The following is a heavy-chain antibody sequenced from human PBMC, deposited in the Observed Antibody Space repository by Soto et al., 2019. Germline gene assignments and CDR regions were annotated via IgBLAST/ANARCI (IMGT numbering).Heavy chain of an antibody. CDR2: IYSGGST. Sequence: PGGPLRLSCAASGFTVSSNYMSWVRQAPGKGLEWVSVIYSGGSTYYADSVKGRFTISRDNSKNTLYLQMNSLRAEDTAVYYCARGGCSSTSCPDYWGQGTLVTVSS. D-gene: IGHD2-2*01. J-gene: IGHJ4*02. V-gene: IGHV3-53*01. CDR3: ARGGCSSTSCPDY. CDR1: GFTVSSNY.